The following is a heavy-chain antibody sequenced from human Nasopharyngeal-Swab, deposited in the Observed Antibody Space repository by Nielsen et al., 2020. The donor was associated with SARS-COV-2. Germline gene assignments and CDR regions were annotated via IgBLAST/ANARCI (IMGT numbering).Heavy chain of an antibody. J-gene: IGHJ4*02. V-gene: IGHV3-30-3*01. CDR3: AREGIVGATDLSFDY. CDR1: GFTFSSYA. CDR2: ISYDGSNK. D-gene: IGHD1-26*01. Sequence: GGSMRLYCAASGFTFSSYAMHWVRQATGKGLEWVAVISYDGSNKYYADSVKGRFTISRDNSKNTLYLQMNSLRAEDTAVYYCAREGIVGATDLSFDYWGQGTLVTVSS.